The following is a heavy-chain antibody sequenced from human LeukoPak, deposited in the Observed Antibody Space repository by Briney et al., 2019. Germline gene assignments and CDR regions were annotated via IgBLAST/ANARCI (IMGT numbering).Heavy chain of an antibody. Sequence: GGPLRLSCAASGFTFSSYAMSWVRQAPGKGLEWVSAISGSGGSTYYADSVKGRFTISRDTSKNTLSLQMNSLRAEDTAIYYCAKDPNYDSAGYWGQGTLVTVSS. CDR3: AKDPNYDSAGY. J-gene: IGHJ4*02. V-gene: IGHV3-23*01. D-gene: IGHD3-3*01. CDR2: ISGSGGST. CDR1: GFTFSSYA.